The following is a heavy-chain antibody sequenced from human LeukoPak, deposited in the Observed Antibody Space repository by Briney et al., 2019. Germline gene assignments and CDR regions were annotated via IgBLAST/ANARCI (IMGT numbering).Heavy chain of an antibody. Sequence: SETLSLTCTVSGGSISSYYWSWVRQPPGKGLEWIGYIYYSGSTNYNPSLKSRVTISVDTSKNQFSLKLSSVTAADTAVYYCWGLPGSWDYYYYMDVWGKGTTVTVSS. D-gene: IGHD6-13*01. CDR3: WGLPGSWDYYYYMDV. CDR2: IYYSGST. V-gene: IGHV4-59*08. J-gene: IGHJ6*03. CDR1: GGSISSYY.